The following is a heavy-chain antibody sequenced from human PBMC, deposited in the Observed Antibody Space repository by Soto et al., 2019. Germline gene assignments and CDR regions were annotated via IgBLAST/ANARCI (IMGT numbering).Heavy chain of an antibody. CDR2: INAGNGNT. CDR1: GYTFTSYA. D-gene: IGHD6-6*01. V-gene: IGHV1-3*01. J-gene: IGHJ6*02. Sequence: QVQLVQSGAEVKKPGASVKVSCKASGYTFTSYAMHWVRQAPGQRLEWMGWINAGNGNTKYSQKFQGRVTITRDTSASTAYMEQSSLRSEDTAVYYCARDRDSSSSSYYYYGMDVWGQGTTVTVSS. CDR3: ARDRDSSSSSYYYYGMDV.